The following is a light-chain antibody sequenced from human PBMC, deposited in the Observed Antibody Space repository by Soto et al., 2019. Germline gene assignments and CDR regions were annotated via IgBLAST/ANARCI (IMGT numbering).Light chain of an antibody. V-gene: IGLV2-14*01. CDR2: EVS. CDR1: SSDVGGYNY. J-gene: IGLJ1*01. Sequence: QAALTQPASVSGYPGQSIILSCTGTSSDVGGYNYVSWYQQYPRKAPKLMIYEVSNRPSGVSNRFSGSKYGNTASPTISGLQAEDEADYYCSSYTSSSPYVFGTGTKVTVL. CDR3: SSYTSSSPYV.